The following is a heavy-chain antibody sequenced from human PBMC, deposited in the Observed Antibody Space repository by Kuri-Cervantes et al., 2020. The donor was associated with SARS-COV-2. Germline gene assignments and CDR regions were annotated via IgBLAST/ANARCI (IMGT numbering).Heavy chain of an antibody. J-gene: IGHJ5*02. CDR3: AKAAGADYYDSSGYYKP. CDR2: IRDDVSET. D-gene: IGHD3-22*01. V-gene: IGHV3-30*02. Sequence: LSLTCVASGFTFSNYGMHWVRQAPGKGVEWVAYIRDDVSETYYADSVKGRLSISRDNSKNTLYLQMNSLRAEDTAVYYCAKAAGADYYDSSGYYKPWGEGTLVTVSS. CDR1: GFTFSNYG.